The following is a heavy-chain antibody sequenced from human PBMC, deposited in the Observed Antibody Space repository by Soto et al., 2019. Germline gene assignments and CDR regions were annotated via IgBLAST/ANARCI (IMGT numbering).Heavy chain of an antibody. D-gene: IGHD6-13*01. CDR3: ATLPAIAAAGTDDY. CDR2: FDPEDGET. J-gene: IGHJ4*02. V-gene: IGHV1-24*01. Sequence: ASVKVSCKVSGYTLTELSMHWVRQAPGKGLEWMGCFDPEDGETIYAQKFQGRVTMTEDTSTDTAYMELSSLRSEDTAVYYCATLPAIAAAGTDDYWGQGTLVTVSS. CDR1: GYTLTELS.